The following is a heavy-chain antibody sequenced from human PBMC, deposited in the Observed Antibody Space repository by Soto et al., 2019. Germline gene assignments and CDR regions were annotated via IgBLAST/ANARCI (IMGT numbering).Heavy chain of an antibody. CDR3: ATDRLGHYYDSSGYYPFDY. D-gene: IGHD3-22*01. Sequence: ASVKVSCKASGGTFSSYAISWVRQAPGKGLEWMGGFDPEDGETIYAQKFQGRVTMTEDTSTDTAYMELSSLRSEDTAVYYCATDRLGHYYDSSGYYPFDYWGQGTLVTVSS. J-gene: IGHJ4*02. CDR1: GGTFSSYA. V-gene: IGHV1-24*01. CDR2: FDPEDGET.